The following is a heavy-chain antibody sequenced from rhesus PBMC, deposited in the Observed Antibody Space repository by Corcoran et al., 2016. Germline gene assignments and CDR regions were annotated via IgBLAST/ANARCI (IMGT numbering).Heavy chain of an antibody. CDR3: ASYLTAVAGPLNYFDY. CDR1: GGSISDSYR. Sequence: QVQLQESGPGVVKPSETLSLTCAVSGGSISDSYRWSWIRQPPGKGLEWIGYIYGSSTSTNYNPSLKSLVTISKDTTKNQFSLKLSSVTAADTAVYYCASYLTAVAGPLNYFDYWGQGVLVTVSS. V-gene: IGHV4S10*01. D-gene: IGHD6-37*01. CDR2: IYGSSTST. J-gene: IGHJ4*01.